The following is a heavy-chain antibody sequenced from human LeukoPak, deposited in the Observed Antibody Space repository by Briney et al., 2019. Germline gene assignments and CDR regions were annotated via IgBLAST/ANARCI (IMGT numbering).Heavy chain of an antibody. CDR3: ARSRITIFGVVRERYMDV. Sequence: GGSLSLSCAASGFTFSSYAMSWVRQAPGKGLEWVSAISGSGGSTYYADSVKGRFTISRDNSKNTPYLQMNSLRAEDTAVYYCARSRITIFGVVRERYMDVWGKGTTVTVSS. V-gene: IGHV3-23*01. J-gene: IGHJ6*03. D-gene: IGHD3-3*01. CDR2: ISGSGGST. CDR1: GFTFSSYA.